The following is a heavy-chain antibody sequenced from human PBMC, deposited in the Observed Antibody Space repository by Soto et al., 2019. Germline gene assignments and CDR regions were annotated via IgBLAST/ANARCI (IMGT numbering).Heavy chain of an antibody. V-gene: IGHV3-21*01. D-gene: IGHD3-22*01. J-gene: IGHJ1*01. CDR2: IISSSSYI. CDR3: ARDEVEYYDSSGYDH. CDR1: GFTFSSYS. Sequence: EVQLVESGGGLVKPGGSLRLSCAASGFTFSSYSMNWGRQAPGKGLEWVSSIISSSSYIYYADSVNGRFTISRDNANNSLYLKMISLRAKDAAVYYCARDEVEYYDSSGYDHWGQGTLVTVSS.